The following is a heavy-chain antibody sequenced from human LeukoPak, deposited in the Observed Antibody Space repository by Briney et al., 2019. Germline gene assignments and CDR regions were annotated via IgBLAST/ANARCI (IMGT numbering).Heavy chain of an antibody. CDR2: ISAYNGNT. CDR1: GYTFTSYG. V-gene: IGHV1-18*01. D-gene: IGHD1-26*01. Sequence: ASVKVSCKASGYTFTSYGISWVRQAPGQGLEWMGWISAYNGNTNYAQKLQGRVTMTTDTSTSTAYMELRSLRSDDTAVYYCARHALVVGEDAFDIWGQGTMVTVSS. J-gene: IGHJ3*02. CDR3: ARHALVVGEDAFDI.